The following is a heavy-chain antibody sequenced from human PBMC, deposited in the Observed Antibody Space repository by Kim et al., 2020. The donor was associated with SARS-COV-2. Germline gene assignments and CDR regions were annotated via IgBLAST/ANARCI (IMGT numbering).Heavy chain of an antibody. D-gene: IGHD2-15*01. CDR1: GYTFTSYY. V-gene: IGHV1-46*01. CDR2: INPSGGST. CDR3: LVYCSGGSCYSESYGMDV. J-gene: IGHJ6*02. Sequence: ASVKVSCKASGYTFTSYYMHWVRQAPGQGLEWMGIINPSGGSTSYAQKFQGRVTMTRDTSTSTVYMELSSLRSEDTAVYYCLVYCSGGSCYSESYGMDVWGQGTTVTVSS.